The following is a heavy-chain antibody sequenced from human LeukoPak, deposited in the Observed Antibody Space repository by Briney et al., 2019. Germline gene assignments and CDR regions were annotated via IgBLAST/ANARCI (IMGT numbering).Heavy chain of an antibody. Sequence: GGSLRLSCAASGFTFSSYSMNWVRQAPGKGLEWVSSISSSSSYIYYADSVKGRFTISRDNAKNSLYLQMNSLRAEDTAVYYCAREGDDFWSGYAPYYYYGMDVWGQGTTVTVSS. CDR2: ISSSSSYI. V-gene: IGHV3-21*01. D-gene: IGHD3-3*01. CDR3: AREGDDFWSGYAPYYYYGMDV. J-gene: IGHJ6*02. CDR1: GFTFSSYS.